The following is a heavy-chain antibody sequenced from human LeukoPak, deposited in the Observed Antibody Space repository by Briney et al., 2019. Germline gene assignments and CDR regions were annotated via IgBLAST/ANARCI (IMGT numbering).Heavy chain of an antibody. Sequence: ASVKVSFKASGYTFTSYGISWVRQAPGQGLEWMVRINPYNGDTNYAQKFQGRVTMTTDTSTTTAYMELRSLRSDDTAVYYCARDAFDIWGQGTMVTVSS. V-gene: IGHV1-18*01. CDR3: ARDAFDI. J-gene: IGHJ3*02. CDR2: INPYNGDT. CDR1: GYTFTSYG.